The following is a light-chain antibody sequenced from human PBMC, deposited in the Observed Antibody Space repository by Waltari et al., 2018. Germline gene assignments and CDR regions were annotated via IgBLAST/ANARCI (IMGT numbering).Light chain of an antibody. V-gene: IGKV1D-16*01. CDR1: QSINSW. J-gene: IGKJ2*03. CDR3: QRYNDLPYS. CDR2: AAS. Sequence: DIQMTQSPSSLSASVGDKVTITCHASQSINSWLAWYQQKPGRAPKTLIFAASSLQSGVPSRFSGIGSGTDYTLTINGLQPEDFATYYCQRYNDLPYSFGQGT.